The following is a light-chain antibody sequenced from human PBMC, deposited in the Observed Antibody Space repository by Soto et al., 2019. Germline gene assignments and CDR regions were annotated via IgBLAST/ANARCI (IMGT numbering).Light chain of an antibody. CDR3: QQYYSSPLT. CDR2: WAS. Sequence: DIVMTQSPDSLAVSLGERATINCKSSQSVLYSSNNRKYLAWDQQKPGQPPKLLIYWASTRGSGVPDRFSGSGSGTDFTLTISSLQAEDVAVYSCQQYYSSPLTFGVGTKVEIK. J-gene: IGKJ4*01. V-gene: IGKV4-1*01. CDR1: QSVLYSSNNRKY.